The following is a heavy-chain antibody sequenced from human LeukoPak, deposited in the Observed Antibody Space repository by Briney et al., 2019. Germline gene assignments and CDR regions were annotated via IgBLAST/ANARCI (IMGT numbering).Heavy chain of an antibody. V-gene: IGHV3-20*04. CDR1: GFTFDDFG. J-gene: IGHJ6*03. CDR3: AILAAAAPPPNYYMDV. Sequence: AGGSLRLSCAASGFTFDDFGMGWDRPAPRKGLEWDCGILCKGGNTGHADSVEARFNISRDNAENSLYLHMHRVRAEDTALYYCAILAAAAPPPNYYMDVWGKGTTVTVSS. CDR2: ILCKGGNT. D-gene: IGHD6-13*01.